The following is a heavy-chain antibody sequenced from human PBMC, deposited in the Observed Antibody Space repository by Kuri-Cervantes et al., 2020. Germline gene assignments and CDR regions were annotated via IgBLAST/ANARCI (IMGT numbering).Heavy chain of an antibody. J-gene: IGHJ4*02. CDR3: ASHKRKFDY. V-gene: IGHV3-48*03. Sequence: GGSLRLSCAASGFTFRSYDMNWVRQAPGKGLEWISYISDSSTTRYYADSVKGRFTISRDSAKNSLYPQMNSLRADDTAIYYCASHKRKFDYWGQGTLVTVSS. CDR2: ISDSSTTR. CDR1: GFTFRSYD.